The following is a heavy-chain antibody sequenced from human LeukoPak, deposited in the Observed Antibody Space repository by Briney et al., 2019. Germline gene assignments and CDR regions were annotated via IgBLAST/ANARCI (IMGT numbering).Heavy chain of an antibody. V-gene: IGHV4-34*01. CDR2: INHSAST. CDR1: GGSFSGYY. J-gene: IGHJ5*02. Sequence: PSETVSLMCAVYGGSFSGYYWIWLRQPPGKGLKWIGEINHSASTNYNPSLKSRVTISVDTSKDQFSQKLSSVPAADTAVYYCARLLSLFYGFDPWGQGTLGTVSS. D-gene: IGHD2-21*01. CDR3: ARLLSLFYGFDP.